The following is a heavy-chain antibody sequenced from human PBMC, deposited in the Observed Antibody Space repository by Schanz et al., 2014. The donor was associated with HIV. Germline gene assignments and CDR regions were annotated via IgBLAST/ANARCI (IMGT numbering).Heavy chain of an antibody. CDR2: ISYDGSNK. Sequence: QVQLVESGGGVVQPGRSLRLSCAVSGFTFSNYAMHWVRQAPGKGLEWVAVISYDGSNKYYADSVKGRFTISRDNSKNTLYLQMSSLRVEDTAVYYCANEEVPNDYWGQGTLVTVSS. J-gene: IGHJ4*02. CDR3: ANEEVPNDY. V-gene: IGHV3-30-3*02. CDR1: GFTFSNYA.